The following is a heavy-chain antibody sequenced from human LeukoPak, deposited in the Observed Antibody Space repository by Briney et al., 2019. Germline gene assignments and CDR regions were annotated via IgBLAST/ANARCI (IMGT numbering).Heavy chain of an antibody. D-gene: IGHD3-16*02. J-gene: IGHJ4*02. Sequence: ASVKVSCKASGYTFISYGMNWVRQAPGQGLEWMGWINPNSGGTNYAQKFQGRVTMTRDTSISTAYMELSRLRSDDTAVYYCARGDLSYRIGPSEEGAPELDYWGQGTLVTVSS. V-gene: IGHV1-2*02. CDR2: INPNSGGT. CDR3: ARGDLSYRIGPSEEGAPELDY. CDR1: GYTFISYG.